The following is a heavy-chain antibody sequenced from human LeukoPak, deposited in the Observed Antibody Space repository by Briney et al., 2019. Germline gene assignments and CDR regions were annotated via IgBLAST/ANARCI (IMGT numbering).Heavy chain of an antibody. CDR2: ISYDGSNK. V-gene: IGHV3-30*18. CDR3: AKDTSGYYYYGMDV. D-gene: IGHD2-8*01. CDR1: GFTFSSYG. J-gene: IGHJ6*02. Sequence: GRSLRLSCAASGFTFSSYGMHWVRQAPGKGLEWVADISYDGSNKYYADSVKGRFTISRDNSKNTLYLQMNSLRAEDTAVYYCAKDTSGYYYYGMDVWGQGTTVTVSS.